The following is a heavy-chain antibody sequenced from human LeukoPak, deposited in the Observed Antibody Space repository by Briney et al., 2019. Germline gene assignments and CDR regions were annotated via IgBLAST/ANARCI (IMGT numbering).Heavy chain of an antibody. Sequence: AGGSLRLSCAASGFTFSSYGMHWVRQAPGKGLEWVAVISYDGSNKYYADSVKGRFTISRDNSKNTLYLQMNSLRAEDTAVYYCAKENPYCSSTSCSYYFDYWGQGTLVTVSS. CDR3: AKENPYCSSTSCSYYFDY. J-gene: IGHJ4*02. CDR1: GFTFSSYG. V-gene: IGHV3-30*18. D-gene: IGHD2-2*01. CDR2: ISYDGSNK.